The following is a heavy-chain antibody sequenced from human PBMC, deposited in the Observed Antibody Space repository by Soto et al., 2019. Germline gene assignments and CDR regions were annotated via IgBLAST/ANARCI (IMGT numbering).Heavy chain of an antibody. CDR2: IYYSGST. D-gene: IGHD2-15*01. CDR1: GGSISSGDYY. V-gene: IGHV4-30-4*01. CDR3: ARGDIVVVVAAIVPPFY. J-gene: IGHJ4*02. Sequence: QVQLQESGPGLVKPSQTLSLTCTVSGGSISSGDYYWSWIRQPPGKGLEWIGYIYYSGSTYYNPSLKSRVTISVDTSKKQFSLKLGSVTAADAAVYYCARGDIVVVVAAIVPPFYLGQGTLVTVSS.